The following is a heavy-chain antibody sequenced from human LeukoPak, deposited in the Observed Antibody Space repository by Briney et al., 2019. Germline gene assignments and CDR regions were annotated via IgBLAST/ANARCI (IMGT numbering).Heavy chain of an antibody. CDR2: ISGSGGST. CDR3: AKADYDFWSGYLPYHRSPVFDY. D-gene: IGHD3-3*01. Sequence: GGSLRLSCAASGFTFGSYAMSWVRQAPGKGLEWVSAISGSGGSTYYADSVKGRFTISRDNSKNTLYLQMNSLRTEDTAVYYCAKADYDFWSGYLPYHRSPVFDYWGQGTLVTVSS. J-gene: IGHJ4*02. CDR1: GFTFGSYA. V-gene: IGHV3-23*01.